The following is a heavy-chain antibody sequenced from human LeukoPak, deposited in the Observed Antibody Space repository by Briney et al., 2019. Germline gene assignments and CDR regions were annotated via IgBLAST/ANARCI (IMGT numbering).Heavy chain of an antibody. CDR2: IYYSGST. V-gene: IGHV4-39*01. D-gene: IGHD2-8*01. J-gene: IGHJ4*02. Sequence: SETLSLTCTVSGGSISSSSYYWGWIRQPPGKGLEWIGSIYYSGSTYYNPSLKSRVTISVDTSKNQFSLKLSSVTAADTAVYYCARTPNTNLVLMTRISYYFDYWGQGTLVTVSS. CDR1: GGSISSSSYY. CDR3: ARTPNTNLVLMTRISYYFDY.